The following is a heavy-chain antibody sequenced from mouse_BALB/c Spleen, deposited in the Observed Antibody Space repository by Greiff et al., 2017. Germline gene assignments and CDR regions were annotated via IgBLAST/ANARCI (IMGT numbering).Heavy chain of an antibody. CDR3: ARSLLRLRGAMDY. Sequence: QVQLKQSGAELVRPGTSVKVSCKASGYAFTNYLIEWVKQRPGQGLEWIGVINPGSGGTNYNEKFKGKATLTADKSSSTAYMQLSSLTSDDSAVYFCARSLLRLRGAMDYWGQGTSVTVSS. J-gene: IGHJ4*01. D-gene: IGHD1-2*01. CDR1: GYAFTNYL. V-gene: IGHV1-54*01. CDR2: INPGSGGT.